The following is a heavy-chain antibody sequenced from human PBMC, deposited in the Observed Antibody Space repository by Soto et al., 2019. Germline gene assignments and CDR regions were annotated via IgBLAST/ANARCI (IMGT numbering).Heavy chain of an antibody. V-gene: IGHV3-53*01. Sequence: PGGSLRLSCAAFGFTLDKYTMGWVRQAPGKGLEWVAESFSSGGTQYADSVKGRFTISRDNSRNMVFLQMKGLRVEDTALYYCARDREPDGIWTFDSWGQGALVTVSS. CDR1: GFTLDKYT. CDR3: ARDREPDGIWTFDS. J-gene: IGHJ4*02. D-gene: IGHD3-9*01. CDR2: SFSSGGT.